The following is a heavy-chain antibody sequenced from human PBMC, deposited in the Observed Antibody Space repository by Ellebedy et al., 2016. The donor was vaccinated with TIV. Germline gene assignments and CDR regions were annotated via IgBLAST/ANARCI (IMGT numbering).Heavy chain of an antibody. J-gene: IGHJ4*02. CDR3: ARDYYGSGSSYPYYFDS. CDR1: GLTFSSHA. Sequence: PGGSLRLSCAASGLTFSSHAMSWVRQAPGKGLEWVSSISVSNIYIYYTDSVKGRFTISRDNAKNSLYLQMNSLRAGDTAVYYCARDYYGSGSSYPYYFDSWGQGTLVTVSS. D-gene: IGHD3-10*01. CDR2: ISVSNIYI. V-gene: IGHV3-21*01.